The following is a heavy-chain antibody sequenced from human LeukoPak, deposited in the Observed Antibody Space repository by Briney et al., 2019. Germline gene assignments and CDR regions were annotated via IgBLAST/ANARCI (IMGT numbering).Heavy chain of an antibody. CDR1: GGFISSYY. D-gene: IGHD3-22*01. V-gene: IGHV4-59*08. J-gene: IGHJ4*02. CDR3: ARQVYYYDSSGYYYLDD. CDR2: IYYSGST. Sequence: SETLSLTCTVSGGFISSYYWSWIRQPPGKGLEWIGYIYYSGSTNYNPSLKSRVTISVDTSKNQFSLKLSSVTAADTAVYYCARQVYYYDSSGYYYLDDWGQGTLVTVSS.